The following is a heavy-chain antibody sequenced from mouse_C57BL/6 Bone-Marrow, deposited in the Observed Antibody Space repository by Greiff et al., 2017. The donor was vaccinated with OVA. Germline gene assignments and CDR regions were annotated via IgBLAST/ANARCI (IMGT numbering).Heavy chain of an antibody. J-gene: IGHJ3*01. CDR3: TREGIYYGNYWFAY. D-gene: IGHD2-1*01. CDR1: GFTFSSYA. CDR2: ISSGGDYI. V-gene: IGHV5-9-1*02. Sequence: EVQGVESGEGLVKPGGSLKLSCAASGFTFSSYAMSWVRQTPEKRLEWVAYISSGGDYIYYADTVKGRFTISRDNARNTLYLQMSSLKSEDTAMYYCTREGIYYGNYWFAYWGQGTLVTVSA.